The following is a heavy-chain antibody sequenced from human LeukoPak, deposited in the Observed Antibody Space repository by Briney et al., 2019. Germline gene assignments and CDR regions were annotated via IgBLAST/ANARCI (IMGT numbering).Heavy chain of an antibody. D-gene: IGHD4-17*01. J-gene: IGHJ5*02. Sequence: GGSLRLSCAASGFTVSSNYMSWVRQAPGKGLEWVSVIYSGGSTYYADSVKGRFTISRDNSKNTLYLQMNSLRAEDTAVYYCARHGWRGDYSWFWFDPWGQGTLVTVSS. CDR2: IYSGGST. CDR3: ARHGWRGDYSWFWFDP. CDR1: GFTVSSNY. V-gene: IGHV3-53*01.